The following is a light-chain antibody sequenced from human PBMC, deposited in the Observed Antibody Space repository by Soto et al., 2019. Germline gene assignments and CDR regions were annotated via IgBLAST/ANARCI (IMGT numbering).Light chain of an antibody. CDR1: QNITNN. CDR3: QQYYGLPPLT. V-gene: IGKV1-33*01. Sequence: DNQITQCPSSLSASIGDRVTITCQASQNITNNLSWYQQKPGKAPNLLIYHASKLAKGVTSRFCGSGSGTDFSFIITSLQREDLATYYCQQYYGLPPLTFGQGTRLEI. J-gene: IGKJ5*01. CDR2: HAS.